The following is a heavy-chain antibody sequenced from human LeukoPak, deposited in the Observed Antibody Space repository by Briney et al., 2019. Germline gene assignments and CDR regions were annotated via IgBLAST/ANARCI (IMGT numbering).Heavy chain of an antibody. Sequence: GESLQISCKASGYIFTSFWIGWVRQMPGRGLGWMGIIYPGDSDTRFSPSFQGQVTISADKSISTAYLQWNSLKASDTAMYYCARHLFSLVAAIEGAFDIWGQGTMVTVSS. D-gene: IGHD5-12*01. J-gene: IGHJ3*02. V-gene: IGHV5-51*01. CDR2: IYPGDSDT. CDR1: GYIFTSFW. CDR3: ARHLFSLVAAIEGAFDI.